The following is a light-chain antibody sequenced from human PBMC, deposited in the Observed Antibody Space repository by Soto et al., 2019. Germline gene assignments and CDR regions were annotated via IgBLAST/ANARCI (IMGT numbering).Light chain of an antibody. V-gene: IGKV3-15*01. Sequence: EIVMTQSPATLSVSPGERATLSCRASQSVSSDLAWYQQKPAQAPRLLICGASTRATGIPARFSGSGSGTEFTLTISSLQSEDFAVYYCQQYNNWPPTFGQGTKV. CDR2: GAS. CDR1: QSVSSD. CDR3: QQYNNWPPT. J-gene: IGKJ1*01.